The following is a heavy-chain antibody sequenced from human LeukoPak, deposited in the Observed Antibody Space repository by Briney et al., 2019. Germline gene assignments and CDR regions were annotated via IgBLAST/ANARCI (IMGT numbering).Heavy chain of an antibody. D-gene: IGHD4-17*01. V-gene: IGHV1-69*13. Sequence: SAKVSCKASGGTFSSYAISWVRQAPGQGLEWMGGIIPIFGTANYAQKFQGRVTITADESTSTAYMELSSLRSEDTAVYYCARYYGEYRRWFDPWGQGTLVTVSS. J-gene: IGHJ5*02. CDR1: GGTFSSYA. CDR2: IIPIFGTA. CDR3: ARYYGEYRRWFDP.